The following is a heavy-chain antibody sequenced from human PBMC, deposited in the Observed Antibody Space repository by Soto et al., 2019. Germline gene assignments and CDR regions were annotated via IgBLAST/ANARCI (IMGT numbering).Heavy chain of an antibody. CDR1: GFTFSSYG. CDR3: VRDWFGEFH. CDR2: ISYDGRRT. Sequence: GGSLRLSCAASGFTFSSYGMHWVRQAPGKGLEWVAVISYDGRRTNYADSVKGRFTISRDNAKNTLYLQMNSLRAEDTAVYYCVRDWFGEFHWGQGTLVTVSS. V-gene: IGHV3-30*03. D-gene: IGHD3-10*01. J-gene: IGHJ4*02.